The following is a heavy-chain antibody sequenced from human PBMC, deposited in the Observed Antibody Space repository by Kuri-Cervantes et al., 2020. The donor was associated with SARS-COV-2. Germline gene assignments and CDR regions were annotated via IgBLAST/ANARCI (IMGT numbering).Heavy chain of an antibody. D-gene: IGHD6-19*01. CDR2: IYYSGST. CDR1: GGSISEGTTYY. Sequence: LSCTVSGGSISEGTTYYWAWIRQPPGKGLEWIGYIYYSGSTYYNPSLKSRVTISVDTSKSQFSLKLSSVTAADTAVYYCARHGDSGWYNYYYYMDVWGKGTTVTVSS. J-gene: IGHJ6*03. V-gene: IGHV4-30-4*08. CDR3: ARHGDSGWYNYYYYMDV.